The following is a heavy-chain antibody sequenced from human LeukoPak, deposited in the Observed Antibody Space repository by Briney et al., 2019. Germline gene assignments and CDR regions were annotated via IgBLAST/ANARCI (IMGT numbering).Heavy chain of an antibody. Sequence: GGSLRLSCAASGFTFSSYAMSWVRQAPGKGLEWVSANSGSGGSTYYADSVRGRFTISRDNSKNMVYLQMNSLRADDTAVYYCARTREQWQVLDYWGQGTLVTVSS. D-gene: IGHD6-19*01. CDR2: NSGSGGST. J-gene: IGHJ4*02. V-gene: IGHV3-23*01. CDR3: ARTREQWQVLDY. CDR1: GFTFSSYA.